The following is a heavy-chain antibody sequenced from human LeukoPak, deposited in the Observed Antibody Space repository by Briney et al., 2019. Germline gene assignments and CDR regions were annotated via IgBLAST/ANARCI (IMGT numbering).Heavy chain of an antibody. Sequence: PGGSLRLSCAAXGXTXSSYGMHXVXXAPXXXLXWVAVIWYDGSNKYYADSVKGRFTISRDNSKNTLYLQINSLRAEXTAVYXCARXNSATVGAFDIWGQGTMVTVSS. V-gene: IGHV3-33*01. J-gene: IGHJ3*02. D-gene: IGHD2-15*01. CDR3: ARXNSATVGAFDI. CDR2: IWYDGSNK. CDR1: GXTXSSYG.